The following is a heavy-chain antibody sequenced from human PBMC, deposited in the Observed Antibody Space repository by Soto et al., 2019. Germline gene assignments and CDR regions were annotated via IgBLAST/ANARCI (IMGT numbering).Heavy chain of an antibody. CDR1: GGSISSGGYS. CDR2: IYHSGST. Sequence: PSETLSLTCAVSGGSISSGGYSWSWIRQPPGKGLEWIGYIYHSGSTHYNPSLASRVTISVDTSKNQFSLKVTSVTAADTAMYYCARLGGYCSSTSCYGYYGMDVWGQGTTVTVSS. D-gene: IGHD2-2*01. J-gene: IGHJ6*02. CDR3: ARLGGYCSSTSCYGYYGMDV. V-gene: IGHV4-30-2*03.